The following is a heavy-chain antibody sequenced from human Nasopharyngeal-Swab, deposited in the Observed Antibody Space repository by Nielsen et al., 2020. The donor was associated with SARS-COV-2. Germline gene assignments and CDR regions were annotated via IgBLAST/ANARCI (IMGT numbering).Heavy chain of an antibody. CDR1: GGSISSYNHF. J-gene: IGHJ4*02. V-gene: IGHV4-39*01. CDR2: IYYPRST. Sequence: SETLSLTCTVSGGSISSYNHFWAWIRQPPGKGLEWIGTIYYPRSTYYNPSLQSRVTISADASKKQLSLRLSSVTAADTSLYYCVILFPLLWQPVGVFDNWGPGSLVTVSS. D-gene: IGHD1-26*01. CDR3: VILFPLLWQPVGVFDN.